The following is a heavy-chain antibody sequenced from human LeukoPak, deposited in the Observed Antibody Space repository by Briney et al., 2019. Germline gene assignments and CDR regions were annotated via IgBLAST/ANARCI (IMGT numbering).Heavy chain of an antibody. CDR1: GFSFTSYD. J-gene: IGHJ4*02. D-gene: IGHD3-22*01. V-gene: IGHV1-8*01. Sequence: GAPVNFSCKASGFSFTSYDINGVRQATGQGLEWMGWMNPNSGNTGYAQKFQGRVTMTRDTSISTAYMELSSLRSEDTPVYYCARLADYYDSSCYQHWGQGTLVTVSS. CDR2: MNPNSGNT. CDR3: ARLADYYDSSCYQH.